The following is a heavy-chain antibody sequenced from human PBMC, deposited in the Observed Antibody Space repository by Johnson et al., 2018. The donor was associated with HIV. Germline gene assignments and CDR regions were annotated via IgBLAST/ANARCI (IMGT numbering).Heavy chain of an antibody. CDR1: GFTFSNAW. CDR3: TTDDYDSSGRAFDI. CDR2: IKSKTDGGTT. J-gene: IGHJ3*02. D-gene: IGHD3-22*01. Sequence: VQLVESGGGLVQPGGSLRLSCAASGFTFSNAWMSWVRQAPGKGLEWVGRIKSKTDGGTTDYAAPVKGRFTIPRDDSKNTLYLQMNSLKTEDTAVYYCTTDDYDSSGRAFDIWGQGTMVTVSS. V-gene: IGHV3-15*01.